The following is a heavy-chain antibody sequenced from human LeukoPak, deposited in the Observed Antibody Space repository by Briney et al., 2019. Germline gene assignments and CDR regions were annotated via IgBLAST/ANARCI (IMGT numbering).Heavy chain of an antibody. D-gene: IGHD2-21*01. CDR1: GGSISSYY. Sequence: TSETLSLTCTVSGGSISSYYWSWIRQPPGKGLEWIGNIYYSGSTNYNPSLRSRVTISVDTSKNQCSLKLSSVTAADTAVYYCARGGDPHYGMDVWGQGTTVTVSS. CDR3: ARGGDPHYGMDV. J-gene: IGHJ6*02. V-gene: IGHV4-59*01. CDR2: IYYSGST.